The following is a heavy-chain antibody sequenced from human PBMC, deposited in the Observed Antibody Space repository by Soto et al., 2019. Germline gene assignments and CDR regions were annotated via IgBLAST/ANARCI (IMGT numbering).Heavy chain of an antibody. J-gene: IGHJ6*02. Sequence: QVQLVQSGAEVKKPGSSVKVSCKASGGTFSSYTISWVRQAPGQGLEWMGRIIPILGIANYAQKFQGRVTITAEKSTSTAYMELSSLRSEDTAVYYCARWVGSGTFYYYYGMDVWGQGTTVTVSS. CDR3: ARWVGSGTFYYYYGMDV. CDR1: GGTFSSYT. V-gene: IGHV1-69*02. D-gene: IGHD2-15*01. CDR2: IIPILGIA.